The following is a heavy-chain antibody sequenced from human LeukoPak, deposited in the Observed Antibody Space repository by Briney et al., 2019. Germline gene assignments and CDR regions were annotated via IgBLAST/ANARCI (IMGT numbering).Heavy chain of an antibody. D-gene: IGHD6-19*01. Sequence: GGSLRLSCAASGFTFSSYDIHWVRQAAGEGLEWVSAIGSGGDPFYAGSVKGRFTISRENAKNSLYLQMNSLRAGDTAVYYSARGTSSGFDYWGQGTLVTVSS. CDR2: IGSGGDP. J-gene: IGHJ4*02. V-gene: IGHV3-13*05. CDR1: GFTFSSYD. CDR3: ARGTSSGFDY.